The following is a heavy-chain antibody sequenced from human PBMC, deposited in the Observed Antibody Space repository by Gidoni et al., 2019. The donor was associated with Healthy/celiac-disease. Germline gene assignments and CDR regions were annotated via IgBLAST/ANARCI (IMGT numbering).Heavy chain of an antibody. CDR2: IYYSGST. CDR3: ARVGYYDSSGYYGVGWGP. D-gene: IGHD3-22*01. V-gene: IGHV4-59*01. Sequence: QPPGKGLEWIGYIYYSGSTNYNPSLKSRVTISVDTSKNQFSLKLSSVTAADTAVYYCARVGYYDSSGYYGVGWGPWGQGTLVTVSS. J-gene: IGHJ5*02.